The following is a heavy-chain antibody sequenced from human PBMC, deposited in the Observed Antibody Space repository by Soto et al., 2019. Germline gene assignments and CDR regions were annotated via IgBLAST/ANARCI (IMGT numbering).Heavy chain of an antibody. D-gene: IGHD1-26*01. V-gene: IGHV4-31*03. CDR1: GASISSGGYY. J-gene: IGHJ4*02. CDR3: AKAQAWELLFDF. CDR2: IYYSGST. Sequence: SETLSLTCTVSGASISSGGYYWSWIRQHPGKGLEWIANIYYSGSTYHNPSLESRVTISIDTPKNQFSLKLSSVTAADTAVYYCAKAQAWELLFDFWGQGTLVTVSS.